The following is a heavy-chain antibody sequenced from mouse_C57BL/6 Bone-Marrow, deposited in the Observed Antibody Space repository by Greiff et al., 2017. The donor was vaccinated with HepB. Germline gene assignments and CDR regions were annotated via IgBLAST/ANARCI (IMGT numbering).Heavy chain of an antibody. CDR1: GFTFSSYA. J-gene: IGHJ4*01. CDR2: ISDGGSYT. CDR3: ARDDYDGDYYAMDY. Sequence: EVQLQESGGGLVKPGGSLKLSCAASGFTFSSYAMSWVRQTPEKRLEWVATISDGGSYTYYPDNVKGRFTISRDNAKNNLYLQMSHLKSEDTAMYYCARDDYDGDYYAMDYWGQGTSVTVSS. V-gene: IGHV5-4*01. D-gene: IGHD2-4*01.